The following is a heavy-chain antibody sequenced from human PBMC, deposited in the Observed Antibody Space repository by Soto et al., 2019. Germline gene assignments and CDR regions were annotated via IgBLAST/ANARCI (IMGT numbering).Heavy chain of an antibody. Sequence: EASVKVSCKASGYTFTSYAMHWVRQAPGQRLEWMGWINAGNGNTKYSQKFQGRVTITRDTSASTAYMELSSLRSEDTAVYYCARDMKDIVLMVYGGGYNWFDPWGQGTLVTVSS. CDR2: INAGNGNT. CDR1: GYTFTSYA. D-gene: IGHD2-8*01. J-gene: IGHJ5*02. CDR3: ARDMKDIVLMVYGGGYNWFDP. V-gene: IGHV1-3*01.